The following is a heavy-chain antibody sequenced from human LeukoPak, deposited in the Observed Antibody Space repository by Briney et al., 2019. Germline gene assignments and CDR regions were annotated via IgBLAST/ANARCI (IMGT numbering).Heavy chain of an antibody. V-gene: IGHV4-38-2*02. CDR1: GYSISSGYY. Sequence: KPSETLSLTCTVSGYSISSGYYWGWIRQPPGKGLEWIGSIYHSGSTYYSPSLKSRVTISVDTSKNQFSLKLSSVTAADTAVYYCARAPPRKGVAGASDYWGQGTLVTVSS. D-gene: IGHD6-19*01. CDR3: ARAPPRKGVAGASDY. J-gene: IGHJ4*02. CDR2: IYHSGST.